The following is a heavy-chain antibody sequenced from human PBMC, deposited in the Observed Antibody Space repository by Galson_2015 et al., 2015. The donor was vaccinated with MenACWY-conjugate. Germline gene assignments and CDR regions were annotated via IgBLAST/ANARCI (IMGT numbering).Heavy chain of an antibody. CDR3: ANQNYDYYYYYYMDV. V-gene: IGHV3-23*01. Sequence: SLRLSCAASGFTFSSYAMSWVRQAPGKGLEWVSAISGSGGSTYYADSVKGRFTISRGNSKNTLYLQMNSLRAEDTAVYYCANQNYDYYYYYYMDVWGKGTTVTVSS. J-gene: IGHJ6*03. D-gene: IGHD1-7*01. CDR2: ISGSGGST. CDR1: GFTFSSYA.